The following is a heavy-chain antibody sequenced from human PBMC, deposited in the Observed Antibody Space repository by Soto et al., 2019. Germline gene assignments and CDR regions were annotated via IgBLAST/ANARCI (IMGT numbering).Heavy chain of an antibody. Sequence: LRLSCAASGFTFSSYEMNWVRQAPGKGLERVSYISSSGSTIYYADSVKGRFTISRDNAKNSLYLQMNSLRAEDTAVYYCSRDPRFGCRGQGTLVTVSS. CDR3: SRDPRFGC. V-gene: IGHV3-48*03. J-gene: IGHJ4*02. CDR2: ISSSGSTI. CDR1: GFTFSSYE.